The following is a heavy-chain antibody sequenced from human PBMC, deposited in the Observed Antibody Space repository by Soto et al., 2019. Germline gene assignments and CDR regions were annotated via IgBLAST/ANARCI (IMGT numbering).Heavy chain of an antibody. V-gene: IGHV3-21*01. Sequence: GGSLRLSCAASGFTFSSYSMNWVRQAPGKGLEWVSSISSSSSYIYYADSVKGRFTISRDNAKNSLYLQMNSLRAEDTAVYYCAREAWTQTYYYMDVWGKGTTVTVSS. CDR1: GFTFSSYS. J-gene: IGHJ6*03. CDR3: AREAWTQTYYYMDV. CDR2: ISSSSSYI. D-gene: IGHD3-3*01.